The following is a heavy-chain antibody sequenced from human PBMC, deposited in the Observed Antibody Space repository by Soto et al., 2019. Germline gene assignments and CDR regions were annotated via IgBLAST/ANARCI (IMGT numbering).Heavy chain of an antibody. Sequence: PSETLSLTCTVSGGSISSGGYYWSWIRQRPGKGLEWIGYIYYSGSTYYNPSLKNRVTISVDTSKNQFSLKLSSVTAADTAVYYCARESPNYDFWSGYYPPFGMDVWGQGATVTVSS. CDR3: ARESPNYDFWSGYYPPFGMDV. J-gene: IGHJ6*02. CDR2: IYYSGST. D-gene: IGHD3-3*01. CDR1: GGSISSGGYY. V-gene: IGHV4-31*03.